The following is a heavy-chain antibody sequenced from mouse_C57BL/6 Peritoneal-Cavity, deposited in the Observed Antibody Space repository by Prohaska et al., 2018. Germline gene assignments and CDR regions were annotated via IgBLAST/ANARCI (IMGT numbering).Heavy chain of an antibody. Sequence: EVQLVESGGGLVKPGGSLKLSCAASGFTFSDYGMHWVRQAPEKGLVWGAYIRSGSSTIYYADTVKGRFTISRDNAKNTLFLQVTSLRSEDTAMYYCARVHGSAWFAYWGQGTLVTVSA. J-gene: IGHJ3*01. D-gene: IGHD2-2*01. V-gene: IGHV5-17*01. CDR2: IRSGSSTI. CDR1: GFTFSDYG. CDR3: ARVHGSAWFAY.